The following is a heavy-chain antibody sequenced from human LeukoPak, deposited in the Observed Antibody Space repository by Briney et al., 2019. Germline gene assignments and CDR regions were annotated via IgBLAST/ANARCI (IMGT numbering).Heavy chain of an antibody. D-gene: IGHD2-15*01. CDR3: ARAVVAAIV. Sequence: GGSLRLSCAASGFTFSSYSMNWVRQAPGKGLEWVSVIYSGGSTYYADSVKGRFTISRDNSKNTLYLQMNSLRAEDTAVYYCARAVVAAIVWGQGTLVTVSS. CDR2: IYSGGST. V-gene: IGHV3-66*01. J-gene: IGHJ4*02. CDR1: GFTFSSYS.